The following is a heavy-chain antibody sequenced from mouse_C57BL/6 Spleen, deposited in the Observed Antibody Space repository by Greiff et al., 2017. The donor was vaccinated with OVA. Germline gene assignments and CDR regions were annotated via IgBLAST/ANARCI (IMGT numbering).Heavy chain of an antibody. CDR1: GYTFTNYW. Sequence: VQLQQSGAELVRPGTSVKMSCTASGYTFTNYWIGWAKQRPGHGLEWIGDIYPGGGYTNNNEKFKGKATLTADKSASTAYMQFSSLTSEDSAIYDCERRQEDWYFDVWGTGTTVTVSS. J-gene: IGHJ1*03. CDR3: ERRQEDWYFDV. CDR2: IYPGGGYT. D-gene: IGHD6-1*01. V-gene: IGHV1-63*01.